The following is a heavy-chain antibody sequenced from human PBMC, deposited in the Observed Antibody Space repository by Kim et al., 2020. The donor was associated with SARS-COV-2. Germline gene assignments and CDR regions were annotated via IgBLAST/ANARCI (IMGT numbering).Heavy chain of an antibody. D-gene: IGHD3-16*01. CDR3: ARRPSVRGSLDWYSDP. Sequence: SETLSLTCSVSGDSIHSNSYYWGWVRQPPGKGLEWISGISSTGATYYNPSLKSRVTISIDTSDNQFSLNLTSVTAADTAVYYCARRPSVRGSLDWYSDP. V-gene: IGHV4-39*01. CDR1: GDSIHSNSYY. J-gene: IGHJ2*01. CDR2: ISSTGAT.